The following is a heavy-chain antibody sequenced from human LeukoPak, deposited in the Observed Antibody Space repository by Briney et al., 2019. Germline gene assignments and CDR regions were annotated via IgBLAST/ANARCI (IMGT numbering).Heavy chain of an antibody. CDR3: ARDWEGYRSSRYYYYGMDV. Sequence: PSEALSLTCTVSGGSISSSNYYWGWIRQPPGKGLEWIGSIYYSETTYYNPSLKSRVTISIDTSKNQFSLKLSSVTAADAAVYYCARDWEGYRSSRYYYYGMDVWGQGTTVTVSS. J-gene: IGHJ6*02. CDR1: GGSISSSNYY. D-gene: IGHD6-13*01. CDR2: IYYSETT. V-gene: IGHV4-39*07.